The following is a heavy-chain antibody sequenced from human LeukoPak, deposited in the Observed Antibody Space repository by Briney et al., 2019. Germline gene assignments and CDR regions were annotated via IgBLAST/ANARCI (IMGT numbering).Heavy chain of an antibody. Sequence: AGGSLRLSCAASGFTFSDYAVSWFRQAPGKGLEWVALIRGTPYGGTTEYAASVKGRFTISRDDSKSIAYLQMNSLKTEDTAVYYCTRAGKPPYFDYWGQGTLVIVSS. J-gene: IGHJ4*02. CDR1: GFTFSDYA. CDR3: TRAGKPPYFDY. V-gene: IGHV3-49*03. CDR2: IRGTPYGGTT.